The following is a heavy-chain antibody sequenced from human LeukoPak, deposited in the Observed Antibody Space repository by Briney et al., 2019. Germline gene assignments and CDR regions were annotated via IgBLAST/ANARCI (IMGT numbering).Heavy chain of an antibody. Sequence: SETLSLTCTVSGGSISSYYWSWIRQPPGKGLEWIGYIYYSGSTNYNPSLKSRVTISVDTSKNQFSLKLSSVTAADTAVYYCARDRGYSGYDPRFNWFDPWGQGTLVTLSS. CDR2: IYYSGST. CDR3: ARDRGYSGYDPRFNWFDP. J-gene: IGHJ5*02. V-gene: IGHV4-59*01. CDR1: GGSISSYY. D-gene: IGHD5-12*01.